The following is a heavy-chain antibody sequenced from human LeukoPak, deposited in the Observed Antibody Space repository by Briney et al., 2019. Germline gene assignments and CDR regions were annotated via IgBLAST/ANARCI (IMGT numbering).Heavy chain of an antibody. CDR2: ISSSSSYI. CDR3: ARVVRAPTSYYFDY. Sequence: GGSLRLSCAASGFTFSSYSMNWVRQAPGKGLEWVSYISSSSSYIYYADSVKGRFTISRDNAKNSLYLQMNSLRAEDTAVYYCARVVRAPTSYYFDYWGQGTLVTVSS. CDR1: GFTFSSYS. D-gene: IGHD3-10*01. J-gene: IGHJ4*02. V-gene: IGHV3-21*05.